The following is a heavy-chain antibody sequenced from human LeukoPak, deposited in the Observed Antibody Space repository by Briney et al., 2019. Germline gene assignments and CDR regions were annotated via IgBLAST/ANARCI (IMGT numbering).Heavy chain of an antibody. D-gene: IGHD3-22*01. CDR3: AKGDYDSSGYSSDY. V-gene: IGHV3-30*18. CDR1: GFTFSSYG. Sequence: GGSLRLSCAASGFTFSSYGMHWVRQAPGKGLEWVAVISYDGSNKYYADSVKGRFTISRDNSKNTLYLQMNSLRAEDTAVYYCAKGDYDSSGYSSDYWGQGTLVTVSS. CDR2: ISYDGSNK. J-gene: IGHJ4*02.